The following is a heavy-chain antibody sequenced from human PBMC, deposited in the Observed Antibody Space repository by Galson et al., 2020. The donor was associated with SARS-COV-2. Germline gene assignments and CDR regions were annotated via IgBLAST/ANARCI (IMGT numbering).Heavy chain of an antibody. CDR1: GGSFSGYY. Sequence: SETLSLTCAVYGGSFSGYYWSWIRQPPGKGLEWIGEINSSGSTNYNPSLKSRVTISVDTSKNHFSLKLSSVTAADTAVYYCAKGTIAARSPKYFDYWGQGTLVTVSS. D-gene: IGHD6-6*01. V-gene: IGHV4-34*01. CDR2: INSSGST. CDR3: AKGTIAARSPKYFDY. J-gene: IGHJ4*02.